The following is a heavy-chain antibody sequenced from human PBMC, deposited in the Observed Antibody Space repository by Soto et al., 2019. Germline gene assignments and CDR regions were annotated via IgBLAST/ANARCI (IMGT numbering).Heavy chain of an antibody. V-gene: IGHV1-18*01. Sequence: ASVKVSCKASGYSFRSYGINWVRQAPGRGLEWIGWVSGYNYNTKYAQKLQGRITVTTDTSTNTAYMELRSLRSDDTAVYYCGRSSSMLGAGWSDSWGRGTLVTVYS. D-gene: IGHD1-26*01. CDR2: VSGYNYNT. CDR3: GRSSSMLGAGWSDS. CDR1: GYSFRSYG. J-gene: IGHJ5*01.